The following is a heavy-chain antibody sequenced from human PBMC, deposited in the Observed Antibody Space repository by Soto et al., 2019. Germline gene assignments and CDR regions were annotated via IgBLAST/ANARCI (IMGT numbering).Heavy chain of an antibody. D-gene: IGHD3-22*01. CDR3: ARGGMGYYYSSGYSYGFGY. J-gene: IGHJ4*02. Sequence: GASVKVSCKASGYTFTGYYMHWVRQAPGQGLEWMGWINPNSGGTNYAQKFQGWVTMTRDTSISTAYMELSRLRSDDTAVYYCARGGMGYYYSSGYSYGFGYWGQGTLVTVSS. V-gene: IGHV1-2*04. CDR2: INPNSGGT. CDR1: GYTFTGYY.